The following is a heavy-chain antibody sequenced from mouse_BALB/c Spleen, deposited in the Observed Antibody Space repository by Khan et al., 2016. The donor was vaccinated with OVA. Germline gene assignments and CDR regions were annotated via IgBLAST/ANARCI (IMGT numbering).Heavy chain of an antibody. CDR3: ARIKKIVATDLDY. CDR1: GYTFTSYW. D-gene: IGHD1-1*01. Sequence: VQLQESGAELVKAGASVKMSCKASGYTFTSYWMHWVKQRLGQGLEWFAETNPTNGRTYYNEKFKSKATLTVDKSSSTAYMLLNSPTFEDSAVYYCARIKKIVATDLDYWGQGTTLTVSS. V-gene: IGHV1S81*02. J-gene: IGHJ2*01. CDR2: TNPTNGRT.